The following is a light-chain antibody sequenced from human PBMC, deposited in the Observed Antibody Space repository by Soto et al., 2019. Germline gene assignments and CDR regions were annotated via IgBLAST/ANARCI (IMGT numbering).Light chain of an antibody. V-gene: IGKV3-11*01. Sequence: EIVLTQSPATLSLSPGERATLSCRASRTVNNYLAWYQQKPGQAPRLLIYDAFIRAAGIPARFSGRGSGTDFTLAISNLGPEDFAVYFCQQRSDWPPITFGQGTRVELK. CDR2: DAF. CDR3: QQRSDWPPIT. J-gene: IGKJ5*01. CDR1: RTVNNY.